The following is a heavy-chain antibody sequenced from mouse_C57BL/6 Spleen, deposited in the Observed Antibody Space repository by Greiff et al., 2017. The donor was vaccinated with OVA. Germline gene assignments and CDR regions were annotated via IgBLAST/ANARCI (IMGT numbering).Heavy chain of an antibody. CDR1: GFTFSDYG. V-gene: IGHV5-15*01. CDR3: ARSITTGWYFDV. D-gene: IGHD1-1*01. CDR2: ISNLAYSI. J-gene: IGHJ1*03. Sequence: EVQRVESGGGLVQPGGSLKLSCAASGFTFSDYGMAWVRQAPRKGPEWVAFISNLAYSIYYADTVTGRFTISRENAKNTLYLERSSLRSEDTAMYYCARSITTGWYFDVWGTGTTVTVSS.